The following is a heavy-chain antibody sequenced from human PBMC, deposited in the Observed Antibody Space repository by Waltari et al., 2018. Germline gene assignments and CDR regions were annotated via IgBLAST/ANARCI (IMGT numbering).Heavy chain of an antibody. CDR3: ARGGNSGYDEFDY. CDR2: IWYDGSNK. Sequence: QVQLVESGGGVVQPGRSLRLSCAASGFTFSSYGMHWVRQAPGKGLEWVAVIWYDGSNKCYADSVKGRFTISRDNSKNTLYLQMNSLRAEDTAVYYCARGGNSGYDEFDYWGQGTLVTVSS. CDR1: GFTFSSYG. D-gene: IGHD5-12*01. J-gene: IGHJ4*02. V-gene: IGHV3-33*01.